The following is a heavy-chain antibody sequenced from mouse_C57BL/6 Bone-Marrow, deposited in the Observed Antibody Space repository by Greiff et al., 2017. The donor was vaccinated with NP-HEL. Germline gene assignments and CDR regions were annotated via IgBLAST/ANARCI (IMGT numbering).Heavy chain of an antibody. D-gene: IGHD1-1*01. CDR1: GFPITSGYY. Sequence: VQLQESGPGLVKPSQSLFLTCSITGFPITSGYYWIWIRQSPGKPLEWMGYISHSGETFYNPSLQSPISITRETSKNQFFLQLNSVTTEDTAMYYCAGGLRFYYAMDYWGQGTSVTVSS. V-gene: IGHV12-3*01. J-gene: IGHJ4*01. CDR3: AGGLRFYYAMDY. CDR2: ISHSGET.